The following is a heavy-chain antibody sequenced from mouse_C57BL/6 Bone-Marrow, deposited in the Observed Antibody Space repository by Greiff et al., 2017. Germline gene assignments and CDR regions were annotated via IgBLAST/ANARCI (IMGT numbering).Heavy chain of an antibody. Sequence: QVQLQQPGAELVKPGASVKLSCKASGYTFTSYWLHWVKPRPGQGLEWIGMIHPNSGSTNYNEKFKSKATLTVDKSSSTAYMQLSSLTSEDSAVYYCAREFYYYGRERDWGQGTTLTVSS. V-gene: IGHV1-64*01. J-gene: IGHJ2*01. CDR1: GYTFTSYW. CDR2: IHPNSGST. CDR3: AREFYYYGRERD. D-gene: IGHD1-1*01.